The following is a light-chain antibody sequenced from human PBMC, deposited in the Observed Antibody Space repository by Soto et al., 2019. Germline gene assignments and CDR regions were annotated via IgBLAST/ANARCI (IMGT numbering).Light chain of an antibody. CDR3: QEYIQGPPRM. J-gene: IGKJ1*01. Sequence: DIPMTQSPSTLSSSVGDRVTITCRASQSISSWLAWYQQKPGKAPKLLIYKASSLESGGPSRFSGSGSGTEFTLTISSLQPDDFAPYYCQEYIQGPPRMFGPGTTVDIK. CDR1: QSISSW. V-gene: IGKV1-5*03. CDR2: KAS.